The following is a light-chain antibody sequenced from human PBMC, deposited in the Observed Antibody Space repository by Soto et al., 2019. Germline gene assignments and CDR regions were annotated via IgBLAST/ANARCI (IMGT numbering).Light chain of an antibody. V-gene: IGKV3-11*01. Sequence: PGERATLSCRASQSVSSYLAWYQQKPGQTPKLLIYDASNRAAGVPARFSGSGSGTDFTLTISSLEPEDFAVYYCQQRSNWPPWTFGQGTKVEIK. J-gene: IGKJ1*01. CDR2: DAS. CDR1: QSVSSY. CDR3: QQRSNWPPWT.